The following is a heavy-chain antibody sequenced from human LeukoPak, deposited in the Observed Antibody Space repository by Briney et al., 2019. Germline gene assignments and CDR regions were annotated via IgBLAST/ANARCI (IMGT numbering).Heavy chain of an antibody. J-gene: IGHJ4*02. CDR2: ISNDGGTM. CDR3: AREGEYGSS. CDR1: GLSLRDYY. V-gene: IGHV3-11*01. D-gene: IGHD6-13*01. Sequence: PGGSLRLSCAGSGLSLRDYYMNWIRQAPGKGLEWVAYISNDGGTMAYADSVRRRFTISRDNAKNSLFLQMDSLRVEDTAVYYCAREGEYGSSWGQGTLVAVSS.